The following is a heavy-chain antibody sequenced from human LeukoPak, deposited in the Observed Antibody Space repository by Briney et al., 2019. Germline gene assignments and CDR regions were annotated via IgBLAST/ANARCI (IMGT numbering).Heavy chain of an antibody. J-gene: IGHJ4*02. D-gene: IGHD3-22*01. Sequence: ASAKFFCKTPGGNISNFTITWVRQATVQEIDWMERILPVFGTANYAQKFQGRVTFTADISTRTAYMEFSSLRSDDTAVYYCARRFYYDRIGYSEYWGQGTLISVSS. V-gene: IGHV1-69*08. CDR2: ILPVFGTA. CDR1: GGNISNFT. CDR3: ARRFYYDRIGYSEY.